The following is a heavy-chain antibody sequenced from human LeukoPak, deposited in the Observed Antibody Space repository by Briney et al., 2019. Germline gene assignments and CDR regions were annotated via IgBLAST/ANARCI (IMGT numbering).Heavy chain of an antibody. CDR1: GYIFTKYV. V-gene: IGHV1-3*01. D-gene: IGHD2-21*01. Sequence: ASVKVSCKASGYIFTKYVVHWVRQAPGQRPEWMGWIKAGNGDTNYLQNFQDRLTITRDTSASTVYMELSSLTSEDTALYYCARDDCGDTCYPGGYWGQGTLVTVSS. J-gene: IGHJ4*02. CDR3: ARDDCGDTCYPGGY. CDR2: IKAGNGDT.